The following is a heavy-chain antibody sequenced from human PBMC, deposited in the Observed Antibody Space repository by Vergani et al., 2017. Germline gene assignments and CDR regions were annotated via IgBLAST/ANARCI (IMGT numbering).Heavy chain of an antibody. V-gene: IGHV3-21*02. J-gene: IGHJ6*02. CDR3: ARDSPVRGYYYYYGMDV. CDR2: ISSGGGDI. CDR1: GFTFDTYT. D-gene: IGHD3-10*01. Sequence: EVQLLESGGGLVQPGGSRRLSCAGAGFTFDTYTMAYVRQAPGKGLEWVATISSGGGDIFYADSVKGRFTISRDNAKNSLYLQMNSLRAEDTAVYYCARDSPVRGYYYYYGMDVWGQGTTVTVSS.